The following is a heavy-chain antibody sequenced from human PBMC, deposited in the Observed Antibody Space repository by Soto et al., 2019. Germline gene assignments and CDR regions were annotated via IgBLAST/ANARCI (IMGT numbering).Heavy chain of an antibody. CDR3: AKDRGSSGYYNPNWFDP. Sequence: GGSLRLSCAASGFTFSSYAMSWVRQAPGKGLEWVSAISGSGGSTYYADSVKGRFTISRDNSKNTLYLQMNSLRAEDTAVYYCAKDRGSSGYYNPNWFDPWGQGTRVTVSS. CDR1: GFTFSSYA. J-gene: IGHJ5*02. V-gene: IGHV3-23*01. D-gene: IGHD3-22*01. CDR2: ISGSGGST.